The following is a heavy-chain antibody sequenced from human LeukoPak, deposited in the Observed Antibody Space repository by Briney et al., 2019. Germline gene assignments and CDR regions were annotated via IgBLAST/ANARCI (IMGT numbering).Heavy chain of an antibody. J-gene: IGHJ6*03. CDR2: ISAYNGNT. V-gene: IGHV1-18*01. CDR3: ARSWIGSSWYGPVTAYYYYYMDV. D-gene: IGHD6-13*01. CDR1: GYTFTSYG. Sequence: ASVKVSCKASGYTFTSYGISWVRQAPGQGLEWMGWISAYNGNTNYAQKLQGRVTMTTDTSTSTAYMELRSLRSDDTAVYYCARSWIGSSWYGPVTAYYYYYMDVWGKGTTVTVSS.